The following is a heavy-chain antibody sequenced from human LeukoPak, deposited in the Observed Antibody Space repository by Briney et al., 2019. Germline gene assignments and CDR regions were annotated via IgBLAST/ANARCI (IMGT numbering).Heavy chain of an antibody. CDR3: AKDSGSSMDV. CDR2: ISYDGSNK. Sequence: GGSLRLSCAASGFTFSSYGMHWVRQAPGKGLEWVAVISYDGSNKYYADSVKGRFTISRDNSKNTLYLQMNSLRAEDTAVYYCAKDSGSSMDVWGKGTTVTVSS. CDR1: GFTFSSYG. J-gene: IGHJ6*03. D-gene: IGHD3-10*01. V-gene: IGHV3-30*18.